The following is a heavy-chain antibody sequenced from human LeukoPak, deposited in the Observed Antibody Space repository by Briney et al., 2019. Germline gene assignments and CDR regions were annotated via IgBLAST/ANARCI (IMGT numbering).Heavy chain of an antibody. CDR2: ISITEGT. J-gene: IGHJ4*02. CDR3: ARLRWDTSSWYADDS. D-gene: IGHD6-13*01. CDR1: GASVNSHL. Sequence: SETLSLTCTVSGASVNSHLWSWIRQSAGKGLEWIGRISITEGTNYNPSFKSRVTMSVDTSKNQFSLRLTSMTAADTAVYYCARLRWDTSSWYADDSWGQGTLVTVSS. V-gene: IGHV4-4*07.